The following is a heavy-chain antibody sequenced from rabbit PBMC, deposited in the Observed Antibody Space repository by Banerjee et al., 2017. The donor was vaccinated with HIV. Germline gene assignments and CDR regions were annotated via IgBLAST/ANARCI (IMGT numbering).Heavy chain of an antibody. CDR3: ARESGSSVGGRLDL. CDR1: KFSFSNNYW. Sequence: EESGGDLVKPEGSLTLTCTASKFSFSNNYWICWVRQAPGKGLEWIGCIYTGNNGNTHYASWAKGRFTISETSSTTVTLQMTSLTAADTATYFCARESGSSVGGRLDLWGQGTLVTVS. V-gene: IGHV1S45*01. J-gene: IGHJ3*01. D-gene: IGHD8-1*01. CDR2: IYTGNNGNT.